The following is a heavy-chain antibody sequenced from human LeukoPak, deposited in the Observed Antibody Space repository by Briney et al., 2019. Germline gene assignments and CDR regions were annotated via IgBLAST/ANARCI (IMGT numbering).Heavy chain of an antibody. D-gene: IGHD3-22*01. CDR3: AKDSYDSLDY. J-gene: IGHJ4*02. CDR1: GFTFSSYG. Sequence: GGSLRLSCAASGFTFSSYGMHWVRQAPGKGPEWVAVISYDGSNKYYADSVKGRFTISRDNSKNTLYLQMSSLRAEDTAVYYCAKDSYDSLDYWGQGTLVTVSS. V-gene: IGHV3-30*18. CDR2: ISYDGSNK.